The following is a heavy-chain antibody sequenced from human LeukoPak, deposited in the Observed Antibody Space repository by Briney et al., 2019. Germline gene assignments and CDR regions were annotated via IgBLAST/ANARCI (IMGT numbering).Heavy chain of an antibody. D-gene: IGHD3/OR15-3a*01. Sequence: ASVKVSCKASVYSFTSYDINWVRQATGQGLEWMGWLNPNSGNTGYAQKFQGRVTMTKNISITTAYMELSSLRSEDTAVYYCTRALSWTTESYYYMDVWGKGTTVTVSS. CDR3: TRALSWTTESYYYMDV. CDR2: LNPNSGNT. V-gene: IGHV1-8*01. J-gene: IGHJ6*03. CDR1: VYSFTSYD.